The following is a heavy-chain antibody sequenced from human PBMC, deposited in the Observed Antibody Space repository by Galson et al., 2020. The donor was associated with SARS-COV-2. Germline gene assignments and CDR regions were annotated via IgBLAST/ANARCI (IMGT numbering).Heavy chain of an antibody. Sequence: SETLSLTCTASADSIRSSFYYWGWIRQTPGKGLDWIAPINYSGRTSYNPSLKSRVTISLDTSKNQFSLEMTSLTAADTAVYYCASEGRAYDFDSWGPGTLVTVSS. J-gene: IGHJ4*02. V-gene: IGHV4-39*07. CDR3: ASEGRAYDFDS. CDR1: ADSIRSSFYY. CDR2: INYSGRT.